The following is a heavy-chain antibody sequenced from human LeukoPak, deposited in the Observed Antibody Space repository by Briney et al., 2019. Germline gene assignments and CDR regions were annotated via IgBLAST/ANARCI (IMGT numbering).Heavy chain of an antibody. Sequence: PSETLTLTCAVYGGPFSGYYWRWIRQPPGKGLEWIGEINHSGSTNYNPPLKSRVTISADTSKNQSSRKRSSVTAADTAVYYCARCPSYYLFDYWGQGTLVTVSS. CDR1: GGPFSGYY. D-gene: IGHD3-10*01. J-gene: IGHJ4*02. CDR2: INHSGST. V-gene: IGHV4-34*01. CDR3: ARCPSYYLFDY.